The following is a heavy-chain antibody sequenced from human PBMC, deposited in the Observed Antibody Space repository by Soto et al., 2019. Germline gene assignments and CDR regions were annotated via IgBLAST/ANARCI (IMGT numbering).Heavy chain of an antibody. CDR3: ARISRYGYDLDY. CDR2: IFSNDEK. V-gene: IGHV2-26*02. CDR1: GFSLSRADVG. J-gene: IGHJ4*02. D-gene: IGHD5-12*01. Sequence: SGPTLVNPTETLTLTCTVSGFSLSRADVGVSWIRQPPGKALEWLAHIFSNDEKSYSTSLKSSLTISKDTSKSQVVLMMTNVDPVDTATYYRARISRYGYDLDYWGQGTLVTVSS.